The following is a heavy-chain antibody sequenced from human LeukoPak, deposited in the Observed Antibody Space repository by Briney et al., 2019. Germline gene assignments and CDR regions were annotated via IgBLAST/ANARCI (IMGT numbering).Heavy chain of an antibody. CDR1: GFTFSSYA. CDR3: AKARQDGSGTSHYYYGMDV. V-gene: IGHV3-23*01. J-gene: IGHJ6*02. Sequence: GGSLRLPCAASGFTFSSYAMSWVRQAPGKGLEWVSAISGSGGSTYYADSVKGRFTISRDNSKNTLYLQMNSLRAEDTAVYDCAKARQDGSGTSHYYYGMDVWGQGTTVTVSS. CDR2: ISGSGGST. D-gene: IGHD3-10*01.